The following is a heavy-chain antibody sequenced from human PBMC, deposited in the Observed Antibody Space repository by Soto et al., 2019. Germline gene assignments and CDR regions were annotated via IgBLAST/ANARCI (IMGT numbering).Heavy chain of an antibody. CDR3: SADHPHKAIGWPV. V-gene: IGHV1-58*02. J-gene: IGHJ6*02. CDR2: IVVASGRT. CDR1: GFDFGSFG. Sequence: SVKVSCKASGFDFGSFGIQFLRQTRGRGLEWIGWIVVASGRTNYARQFQGRVAFSRDMSSTTAYMDLYDLKSDDTAVYFCSADHPHKAIGWPVWGQGTTVTVPS.